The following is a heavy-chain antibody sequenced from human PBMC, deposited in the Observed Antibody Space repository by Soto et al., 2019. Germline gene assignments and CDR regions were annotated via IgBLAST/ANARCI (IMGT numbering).Heavy chain of an antibody. CDR1: GGTFSSYA. J-gene: IGHJ5*02. CDR2: IIPIFGTA. D-gene: IGHD5-18*01. CDR3: ARVVDTAMVFSHNWFDP. V-gene: IGHV1-69*13. Sequence: SVKVSCKASGGTFSSYAISWVRQAPGQGLEWMGGIIPIFGTANYAQKFQGRVTITADESTSTAYMELSSLRSEDTAVYYCARVVDTAMVFSHNWFDPWGQGTLVTVSS.